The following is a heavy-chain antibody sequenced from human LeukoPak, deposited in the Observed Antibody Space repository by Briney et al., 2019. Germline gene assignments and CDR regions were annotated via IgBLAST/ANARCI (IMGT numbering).Heavy chain of an antibody. J-gene: IGHJ4*02. CDR2: IIPIFGTA. CDR3: ARVPPYYDILTGYSDY. V-gene: IGHV1-69*13. CDR1: GYTFTGYY. Sequence: SVKVSCKASGYTFTGYYMHWVRQAPGQGLEWMGGIIPIFGTANYAQKFQGRVTITADESTSTAYMELSSLRSEDTAVYYCARVPPYYDILTGYSDYWGQGTLVTVSS. D-gene: IGHD3-9*01.